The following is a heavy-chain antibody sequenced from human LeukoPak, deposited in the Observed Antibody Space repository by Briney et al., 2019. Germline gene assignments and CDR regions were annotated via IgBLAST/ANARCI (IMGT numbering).Heavy chain of an antibody. CDR1: GGTFSSYA. Sequence: SVKVSCKASGGTFSSYAISWVRQAPGQRLEWMGRIIPIFGTANYAQKFQGRVTITTDESTSTAYMELSSLRSEDTAVYYCARDDTVFGVVIAPFDYWGQGTLVTVSS. D-gene: IGHD3-3*01. CDR3: ARDDTVFGVVIAPFDY. J-gene: IGHJ4*02. V-gene: IGHV1-69*05. CDR2: IIPIFGTA.